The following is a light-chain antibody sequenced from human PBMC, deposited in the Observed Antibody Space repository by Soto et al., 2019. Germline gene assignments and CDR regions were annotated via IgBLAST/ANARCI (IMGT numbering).Light chain of an antibody. CDR2: EGS. V-gene: IGLV2-23*01. J-gene: IGLJ1*01. CDR1: SCDVGSYNL. CDR3: CSYAGSSTWV. Sequence: QAALTQPAYVSGSPGQSITIFCTGTSCDVGSYNLVSWYQQHPGKAPKLMISEGSQRHLGVSNRLAGSKSGNTASLTISGLQAEDEAEYYCCSYAGSSTWVFGTGTKVTVL.